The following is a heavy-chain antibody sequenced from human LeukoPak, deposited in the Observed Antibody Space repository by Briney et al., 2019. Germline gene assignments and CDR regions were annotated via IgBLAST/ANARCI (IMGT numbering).Heavy chain of an antibody. Sequence: SETLSLTCTVSGGSISSYYWSWIRQPPGKGLEWIGYIYYSGSTNYNPSLKSRVTLSVDTSKNQFSLKLSSVTAADTAVYYCARHSSGWYSPPVLFEYWGQGTLVTGSS. CDR1: GGSISSYY. V-gene: IGHV4-59*08. D-gene: IGHD6-19*01. CDR3: ARHSSGWYSPPVLFEY. J-gene: IGHJ4*02. CDR2: IYYSGST.